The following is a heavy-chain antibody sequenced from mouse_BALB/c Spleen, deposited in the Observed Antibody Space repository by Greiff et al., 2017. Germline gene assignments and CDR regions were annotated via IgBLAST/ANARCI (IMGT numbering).Heavy chain of an antibody. D-gene: IGHD2-4*01. Sequence: EVKLVESGGGLVKPGGSLKLSCAASGFAFSSYDMSWVRQTPEKRLEWVAYISSGGGSTYYPDTVKGRFTISRDNAKNTLYLQMSSLKSEDTAMYYCARQDYDYDEAMDYWGQGTSVTVSS. CDR3: ARQDYDYDEAMDY. J-gene: IGHJ4*01. CDR2: ISSGGGST. V-gene: IGHV5-12-1*01. CDR1: GFAFSSYD.